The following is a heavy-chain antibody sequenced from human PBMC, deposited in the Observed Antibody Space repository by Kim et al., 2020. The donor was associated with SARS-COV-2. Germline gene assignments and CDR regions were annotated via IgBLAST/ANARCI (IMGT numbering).Heavy chain of an antibody. J-gene: IGHJ4*02. CDR2: ISYDGSNK. Sequence: GGSLRLSCAASGFTFSSYGMHWVRQAPGKGLEWVAVISYDGSNKYYADSVKGRFTISRDNSKNTLYLQMNSLRAEDTAVYYCAILQLIGGFDYWGQGTLVTVSS. CDR1: GFTFSSYG. V-gene: IGHV3-30*03. D-gene: IGHD1-1*01. CDR3: AILQLIGGFDY.